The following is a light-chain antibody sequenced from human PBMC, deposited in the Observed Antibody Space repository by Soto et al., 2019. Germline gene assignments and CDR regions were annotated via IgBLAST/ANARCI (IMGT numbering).Light chain of an antibody. CDR1: SSDVGSYYP. CDR2: EVN. CDR3: CSYAGDTTFVV. Sequence: QSALTQPDSMSGSPGQSITISCTGTSSDVGSYYPVSWFQQHPGKAPKLIIYEVNKRPSGVSDRFSGSKSGNTASLTISGLQAADEAEYYCCSYAGDTTFVVFGTGTKVTVL. J-gene: IGLJ1*01. V-gene: IGLV2-23*02.